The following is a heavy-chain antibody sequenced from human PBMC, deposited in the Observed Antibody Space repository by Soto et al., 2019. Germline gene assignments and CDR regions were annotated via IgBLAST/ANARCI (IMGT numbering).Heavy chain of an antibody. CDR1: GFTFGDYS. V-gene: IGHV3-23*04. J-gene: IGHJ6*02. CDR2: LSGSGSST. CDR3: AKGGVTRSYYYAMDV. D-gene: IGHD2-21*02. Sequence: EVHLVESGGGLVQPGRSLRLSCAASGFTFGDYSMSWVRQAPGKGLEWVSALSGSGSSTYYADSVKGRFTISRNNLKNILYLEMNSLRAEDTALYYCAKGGVTRSYYYAMDVWGQGTTVTVSS.